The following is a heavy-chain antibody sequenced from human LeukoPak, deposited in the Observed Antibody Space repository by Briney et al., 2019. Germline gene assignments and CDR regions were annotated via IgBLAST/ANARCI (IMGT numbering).Heavy chain of an antibody. CDR3: ETDRDDYESSGYYLSDAFDI. V-gene: IGHV3-48*01. D-gene: IGHD3-22*01. J-gene: IGHJ3*02. Sequence: GGSLRLSCAVSGFTFSGYSMKWVRQAPGKGLEWVSYINSSTTTIYHAYSVNGRFTVSRDNAKNSLYLQMDILRVEETAVYYCETDRDDYESSGYYLSDAFDIWGQGTMVTVSS. CDR2: INSSTTTI. CDR1: GFTFSGYS.